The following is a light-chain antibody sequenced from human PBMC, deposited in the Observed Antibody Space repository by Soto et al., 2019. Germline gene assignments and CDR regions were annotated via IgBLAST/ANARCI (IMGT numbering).Light chain of an antibody. Sequence: QSALTQPPSASGSPGQSVTISCTGTSSDVGGYNYVSWYQQHPGKAPKLMIYEVSKRPSGVPDRFSGSKPGNTASLTVSGLQAEDEADYYCSSYAGSNLWVFGGGTKVTVL. CDR3: SSYAGSNLWV. V-gene: IGLV2-8*01. CDR2: EVS. J-gene: IGLJ3*02. CDR1: SSDVGGYNY.